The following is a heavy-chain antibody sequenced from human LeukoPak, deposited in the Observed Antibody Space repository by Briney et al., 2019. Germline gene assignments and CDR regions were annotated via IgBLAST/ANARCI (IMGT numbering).Heavy chain of an antibody. CDR2: VSGDGSRK. CDR1: GFTFNSHW. CDR3: AKDYYGYYFDY. Sequence: GGSLRLSCAASGFTFNSHWMHWVRQTPGKGLVWVSRVSGDGSRKTYADFVRGRFTISRDNAKNTLYLQMNSLRAEDTAVYYCAKDYYGYYFDYWGQGTLVTVSS. V-gene: IGHV3-74*01. D-gene: IGHD3-10*01. J-gene: IGHJ4*02.